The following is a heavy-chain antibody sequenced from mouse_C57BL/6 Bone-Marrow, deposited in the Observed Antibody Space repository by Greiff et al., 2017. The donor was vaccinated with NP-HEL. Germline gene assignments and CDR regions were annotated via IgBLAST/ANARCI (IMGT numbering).Heavy chain of an antibody. CDR1: GFNIKDDY. D-gene: IGHD1-1*01. Sequence: EVQVVESGAELVRPGASVKLSCTASGFNIKDDYMHWVKQRPEQGLEWIGWIDPENGDTEYASKFQGKATITADTSSNTAYLQLSSLTSEDTAVYYCTTGVITTVVATDYAMDYWGQGTSVTVSS. V-gene: IGHV14-4*01. CDR3: TTGVITTVVATDYAMDY. CDR2: IDPENGDT. J-gene: IGHJ4*01.